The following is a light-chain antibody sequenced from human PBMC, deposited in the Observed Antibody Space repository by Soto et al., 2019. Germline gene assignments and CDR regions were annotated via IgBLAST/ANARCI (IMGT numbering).Light chain of an antibody. CDR2: RNN. Sequence: QSALTQPPSASGTPGQRVTISCSGSSSNIGSNYVYWYQQLPGTAPKLLIYRNNQRPSGVPDRFSGSKSGTSASLAISGLRSEDEADYYCAAWDDSRSVLFGTGTKVTVL. J-gene: IGLJ1*01. V-gene: IGLV1-47*01. CDR1: SSNIGSNY. CDR3: AAWDDSRSVL.